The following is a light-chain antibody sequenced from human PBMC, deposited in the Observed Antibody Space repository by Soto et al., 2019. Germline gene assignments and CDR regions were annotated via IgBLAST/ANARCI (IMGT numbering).Light chain of an antibody. J-gene: IGKJ5*01. Sequence: EIVLTQSPATLSLSPEERATLSCRASQSVSSYLAWYHQKPGQAPRLLIYGASTRATGTPARFSGSGSGTEFTLTISSLQPDDFATYFCQQYQTYSTFGQGTRLEIK. CDR1: QSVSSY. V-gene: IGKV3-15*01. CDR2: GAS. CDR3: QQYQTYST.